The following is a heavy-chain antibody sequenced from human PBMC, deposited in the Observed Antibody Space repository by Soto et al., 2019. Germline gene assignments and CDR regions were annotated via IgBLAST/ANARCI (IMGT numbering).Heavy chain of an antibody. J-gene: IGHJ3*02. CDR3: ARGAYDAFDI. Sequence: SETLSLTCTVSGGSIGSGGYYWSWIRQHPGKGLEWIGYIYYSGGTYYNPSLKSRVTISVDTSKNQFSLKLSSVTAADTAVYYCARGAYDAFDIWGQGTMVTVS. V-gene: IGHV4-31*03. CDR2: IYYSGGT. CDR1: GGSIGSGGYY.